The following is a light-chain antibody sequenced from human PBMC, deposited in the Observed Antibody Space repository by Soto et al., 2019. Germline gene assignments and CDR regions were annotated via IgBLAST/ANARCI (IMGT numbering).Light chain of an antibody. CDR2: EVS. CDR1: SGDVGNYDL. J-gene: IGLJ3*02. CDR3: CSYAGNGAWV. V-gene: IGLV2-23*02. Sequence: QSALTQPASVSGSPGQSITISCSGSSGDVGNYDLVSWYQQIPGKAPQLMIFEVSRRPSRVSDRFSGSKSGNTASLTISGLQAEDEGDFYCCSYAGNGAWVLGGGTKVTVL.